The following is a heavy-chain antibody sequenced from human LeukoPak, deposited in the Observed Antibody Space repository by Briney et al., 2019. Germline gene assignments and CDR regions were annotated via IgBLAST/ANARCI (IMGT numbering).Heavy chain of an antibody. V-gene: IGHV3-74*01. J-gene: IGHJ3*02. Sequence: PGGSLRLPCAASGFTFSSYWMHWVRQAPGKGLVWVSRINSDGSNTNYADSVKGRFSISRDNTKNTLYLQMNSLRAEDTAVYYCARDSSAAFNIWGQGTMVTVSS. CDR1: GFTFSSYW. CDR3: ARDSSAAFNI. D-gene: IGHD3-3*01. CDR2: INSDGSNT.